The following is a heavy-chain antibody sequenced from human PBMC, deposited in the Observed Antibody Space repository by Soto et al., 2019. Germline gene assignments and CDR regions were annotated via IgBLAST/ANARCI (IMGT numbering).Heavy chain of an antibody. CDR2: ISGSGGST. CDR3: AKDSGYHPDYFDY. D-gene: IGHD3-22*01. CDR1: GFNFSSYA. V-gene: IGHV3-23*01. J-gene: IGHJ4*02. Sequence: GGSVSLSCAASGFNFSSYAMSWVRQAPGKGLEWVSAISGSGGSTYYADSVKGRFTISRDNSKNTLYLQMNSLRAEDTAVYYCAKDSGYHPDYFDYWGQGTQVTVSS.